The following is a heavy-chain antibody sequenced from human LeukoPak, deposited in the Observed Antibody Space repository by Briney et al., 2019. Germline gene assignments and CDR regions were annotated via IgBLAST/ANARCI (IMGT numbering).Heavy chain of an antibody. CDR1: GGSISSHY. J-gene: IGHJ4*02. V-gene: IGHV4-59*11. CDR3: AREVSGYYDSSGYLDY. Sequence: PSETLSLTCTVSGGSISSHYWSWIRQPPGKGLEWIGYIYYSGSTNYNPSLKSRVTISVDTSKNQFSLKLSSVTAADTAVYYCAREVSGYYDSSGYLDYWGQGTLVTVSS. D-gene: IGHD3-22*01. CDR2: IYYSGST.